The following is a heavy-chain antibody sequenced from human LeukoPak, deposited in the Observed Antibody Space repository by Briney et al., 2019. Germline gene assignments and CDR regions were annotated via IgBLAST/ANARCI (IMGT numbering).Heavy chain of an antibody. CDR2: IYYSGST. CDR3: AILVYDFWSGYLGHYFDY. CDR1: GGSISSSSYY. V-gene: IGHV4-39*01. J-gene: IGHJ4*02. D-gene: IGHD3-3*01. Sequence: SETLSLTCTVSGGSISSSSYYWGWIRQPPGKGLEWIGSIYYSGSTYYNPSLKSRVTISVDTSKNQFSLKLSSVTAADTPLYYCAILVYDFWSGYLGHYFDYWGQGTMVTVSS.